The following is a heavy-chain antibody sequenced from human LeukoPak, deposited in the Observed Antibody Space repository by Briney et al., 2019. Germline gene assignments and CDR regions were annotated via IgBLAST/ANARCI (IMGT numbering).Heavy chain of an antibody. D-gene: IGHD2-15*01. Sequence: SETLSLTSTVSGASTTDYIWYWIRQTPGKRLECIGFMRYNGVTDSNPSLMGRVTKSIDVSKNQVSLDLNSVTAADTAVYYCARRIVGTGWGQNNWLDRWGQGTLVTVSS. CDR1: GASTTDYI. CDR2: MRYNGVT. V-gene: IGHV4-59*01. J-gene: IGHJ5*02. CDR3: ARRIVGTGWGQNNWLDR.